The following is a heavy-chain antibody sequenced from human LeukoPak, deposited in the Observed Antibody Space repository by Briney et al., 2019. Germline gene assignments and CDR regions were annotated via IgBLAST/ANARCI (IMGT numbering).Heavy chain of an antibody. D-gene: IGHD1-14*01. V-gene: IGHV4-4*02. CDR2: IYHTGST. J-gene: IGHJ5*02. CDR1: GFTFSNYW. CDR3: ATGSPQNP. Sequence: GSLRLSCAASGFTFSNYWMSWVRQAPGKGLEWIGEIYHTGSTNYSPSLRNRVTMSVDRSKNQFSLRLTSVTAADTAVYYCATGSPQNPWGRGTLVTVSS.